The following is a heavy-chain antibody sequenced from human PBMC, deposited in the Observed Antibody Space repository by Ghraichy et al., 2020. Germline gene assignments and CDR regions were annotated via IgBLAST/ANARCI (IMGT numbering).Heavy chain of an antibody. CDR3: ARSLTGLVPDY. Sequence: SETLSLTCAVSGGSLSDYYWSWIRQPPGKGLEWIGWIGYIHDSGSTNYNPSLKNRVTISLDTSKIQFSLKLNSVTAADTAVYYCARSLTGLVPDYWGQGTLVTVSS. V-gene: IGHV4-59*01. CDR1: GGSLSDYY. J-gene: IGHJ4*02. D-gene: IGHD3-9*01. CDR2: IHDSGST.